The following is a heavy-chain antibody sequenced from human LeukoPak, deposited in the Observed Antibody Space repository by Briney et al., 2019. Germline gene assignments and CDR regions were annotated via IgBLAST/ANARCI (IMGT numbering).Heavy chain of an antibody. CDR2: IIPIFGTA. CDR1: GGTFSSYA. D-gene: IGHD2-2*01. V-gene: IGHV1-69*13. J-gene: IGHJ4*02. Sequence: GASVKVSCKASGGTFSSYAISWVRQAPGQGLEWMGGIIPIFGTANYAQKFQGRVTITADESTSTAYMELSSLRSEDTAVYYCARDRPAEDCSSTSCYWDWGQGTLVTVSS. CDR3: ARDRPAEDCSSTSCYWD.